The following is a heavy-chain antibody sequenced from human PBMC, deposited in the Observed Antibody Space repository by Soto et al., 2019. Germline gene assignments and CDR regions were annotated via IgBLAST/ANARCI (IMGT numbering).Heavy chain of an antibody. Sequence: QVQLQESGPGLVKPSETLSLTCTVSGGSISSYYWSWIRQPPGKGLEWLGYIYYSGSTNYNPSLKSRVTISVDTSKNQFSLKLSSVTAADTAVYYCARDLCGGDCYSIGGMDVWGQGTTVTVSS. CDR1: GGSISSYY. V-gene: IGHV4-59*12. CDR2: IYYSGST. CDR3: ARDLCGGDCYSIGGMDV. D-gene: IGHD2-21*02. J-gene: IGHJ6*02.